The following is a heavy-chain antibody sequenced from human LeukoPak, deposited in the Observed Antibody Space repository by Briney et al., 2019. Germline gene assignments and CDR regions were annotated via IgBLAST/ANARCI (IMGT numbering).Heavy chain of an antibody. CDR3: ARSSSLDYYDSSGYYPFDY. Sequence: GESLKISCKGSGYSFTSYWIGWVRQMPGKGLEWMGIIYPGDSDTRYSPSFQGQVTISADKSISTAYLQWSSLKASDTAMYYCARSSSLDYYDSSGYYPFDYWSQGTLVTVSS. D-gene: IGHD3-22*01. CDR2: IYPGDSDT. V-gene: IGHV5-51*01. J-gene: IGHJ4*02. CDR1: GYSFTSYW.